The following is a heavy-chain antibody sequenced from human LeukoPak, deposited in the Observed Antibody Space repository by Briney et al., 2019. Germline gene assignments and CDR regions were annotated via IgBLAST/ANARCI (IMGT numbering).Heavy chain of an antibody. CDR1: GFTVSSNY. D-gene: IGHD6-19*01. CDR3: AREFRREAGTEDY. V-gene: IGHV3-66*01. J-gene: IGHJ4*02. Sequence: GGSLRLSCAASGFTVSSNYMSWVRQAPGKGLEWVSVIYSGGSTYYADSVKGRFTISRDNSKNTLYLQMNSLRAEDTAVYYCAREFRREAGTEDYWGQGTLVTVSS. CDR2: IYSGGST.